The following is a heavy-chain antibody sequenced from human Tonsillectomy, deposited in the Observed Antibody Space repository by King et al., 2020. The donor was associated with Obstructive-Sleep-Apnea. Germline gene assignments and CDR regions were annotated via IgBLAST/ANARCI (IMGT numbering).Heavy chain of an antibody. J-gene: IGHJ4*02. D-gene: IGHD3-10*02. V-gene: IGHV4-31*03. Sequence: QLQESGPGLVTPSQTLSLTCTLSGGSIGSGGFYWSWIRQLPGRGLEWIGYISNGETSYYNPSLASRGTISAATSKDQFSLKLTSVTAADTAVYYCARDHDRERGIFDYWGQGTLVTVSS. CDR3: ARDHDRERGIFDY. CDR2: ISNGETS. CDR1: GGSIGSGGFY.